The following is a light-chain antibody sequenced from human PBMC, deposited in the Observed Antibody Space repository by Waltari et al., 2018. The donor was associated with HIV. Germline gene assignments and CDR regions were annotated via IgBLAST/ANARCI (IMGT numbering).Light chain of an antibody. CDR1: SGHSSYA. CDR3: QTWSV. CDR2: LNSDGSH. J-gene: IGLJ3*02. Sequence: QLVLTQSPSASASLGASVKLTCTLSSGHSSYAIAWHQQQPEKGPRYLMKLNSDGSHSKGDGIPYRFSGSSSGAERYLTISSLQSEDEADYYCQTWSVFGGGTKLTVL. V-gene: IGLV4-69*01.